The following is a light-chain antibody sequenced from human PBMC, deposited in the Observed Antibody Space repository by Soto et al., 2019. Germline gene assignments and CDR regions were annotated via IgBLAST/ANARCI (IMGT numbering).Light chain of an antibody. Sequence: IVLTQSPGTLSLSPGERATLSCRASQSVSNNYLAWYQQKPGQAPRLLIYGASNRATGIPDRFSGSGSGTDFTLTISSLEPEDFAVYYCQQRSNWPRTFGQGTRLEIK. J-gene: IGKJ5*01. V-gene: IGKV3D-20*02. CDR1: QSVSNNY. CDR2: GAS. CDR3: QQRSNWPRT.